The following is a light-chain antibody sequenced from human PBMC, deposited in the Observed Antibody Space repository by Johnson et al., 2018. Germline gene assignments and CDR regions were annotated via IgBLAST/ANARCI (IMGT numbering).Light chain of an antibody. CDR1: SSNIGNNY. Sequence: QSVLTQPPSVSAAPGQKVTISCSGSSSNIGNNYVSCYQQLPGTAPKLLIYENNKRPSGIPDRFSGSKSGTSATLGITGLKTGDEADYYCGTWDSSLSAGNVFGTGTKVTVL. CDR2: ENN. CDR3: GTWDSSLSAGNV. V-gene: IGLV1-51*02. J-gene: IGLJ1*01.